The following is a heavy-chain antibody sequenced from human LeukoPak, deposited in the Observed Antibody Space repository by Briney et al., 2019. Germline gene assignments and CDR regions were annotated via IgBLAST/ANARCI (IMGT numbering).Heavy chain of an antibody. CDR2: ISPNSGDT. CDR3: ARVAYGNNGTPFDH. CDR1: GYTFTDYY. D-gene: IGHD4-11*01. J-gene: IGHJ4*02. V-gene: IGHV1-2*06. Sequence: ASVTVSCKASGYTFTDYYIHWVRQAPGQGPEWMGRISPNSGDTDSAQKFQGRVTTTRVTSTTTVYMEMRRLTSDDTAVYYCARVAYGNNGTPFDHWGQGTLVIVSS.